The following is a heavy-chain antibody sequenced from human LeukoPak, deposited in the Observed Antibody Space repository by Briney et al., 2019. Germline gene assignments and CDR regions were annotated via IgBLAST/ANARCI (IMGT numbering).Heavy chain of an antibody. CDR1: GGSISNYY. CDR2: IFYSGST. V-gene: IGHV4-59*01. J-gene: IGHJ3*02. Sequence: SETLSLTCTVSGGSISNYYWSWIRQPPGKGLEWIEYIFYSGSTNYNPSLKSRVTISIDTSKNQFSLNLSSVTAADTAVYYCAASFRGVILEGFDIWGQGTMVTVSS. CDR3: AASFRGVILEGFDI. D-gene: IGHD3-10*01.